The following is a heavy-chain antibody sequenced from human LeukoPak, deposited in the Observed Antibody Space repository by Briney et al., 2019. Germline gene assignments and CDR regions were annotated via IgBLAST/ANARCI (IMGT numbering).Heavy chain of an antibody. J-gene: IGHJ4*02. CDR3: ARAALVPAAIPDY. D-gene: IGHD2-2*01. V-gene: IGHV4-59*01. CDR1: GGSISSYY. CDR2: IYYSGST. Sequence: PSETLSLTCTVSGGSISSYYWSWIRQPPGKGLEWIGYIYYSGSTNYNPSLKSRVTISVDTSKNQFSLKLSSVTAADTAVYYCARAALVPAAIPDYWGQGTLVTVSS.